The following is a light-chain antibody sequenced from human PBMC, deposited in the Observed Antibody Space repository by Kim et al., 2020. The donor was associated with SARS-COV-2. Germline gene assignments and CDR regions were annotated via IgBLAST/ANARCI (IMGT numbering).Light chain of an antibody. CDR3: AAWDDGLRSRM. CDR1: SSNIGKNY. V-gene: IGLV1-47*02. J-gene: IGLJ3*02. CDR2: TDN. Sequence: ELTQPPSASGTPGQRVTISCSGSSSNIGKNYVNWYQQLPGAAHKLLIYTDNQRPSGVPDRFSASKSGTSASLAISGLQSEDEADYYCAAWDDGLRSRMFGGGTKVTVL.